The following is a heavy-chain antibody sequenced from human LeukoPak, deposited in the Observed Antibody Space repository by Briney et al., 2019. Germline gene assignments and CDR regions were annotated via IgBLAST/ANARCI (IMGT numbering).Heavy chain of an antibody. Sequence: PSETLSLTCTVSRGSISSSSYYWGWIRQTPGKGLEWIGSIYYSGTTSYNPSLKSRVTISVDTSKNQFSLKLSSVTAADTAVYYCASVEDFYYYMDVWGKGTTVTVS. V-gene: IGHV4-39*01. CDR1: RGSISSSSYY. CDR2: IYYSGTT. J-gene: IGHJ6*03. CDR3: ASVEDFYYYMDV.